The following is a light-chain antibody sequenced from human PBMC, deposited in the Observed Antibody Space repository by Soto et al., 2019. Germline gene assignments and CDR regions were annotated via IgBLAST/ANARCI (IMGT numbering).Light chain of an antibody. CDR3: QQYNNWPRT. CDR1: QSVSSN. Sequence: EIVMTQSPATLSLSPGDRATLSCRASQSVSSNLAWYQQKPGQAPRLLIYGASTRATGITARFSGSGSGTEFTLTISSLQSEDFAVYYCQQYNNWPRTFGQGTKVDIK. J-gene: IGKJ1*01. V-gene: IGKV3-15*01. CDR2: GAS.